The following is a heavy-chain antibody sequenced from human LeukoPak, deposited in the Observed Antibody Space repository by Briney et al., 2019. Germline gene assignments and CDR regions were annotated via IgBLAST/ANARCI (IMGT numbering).Heavy chain of an antibody. D-gene: IGHD3-3*01. CDR2: IKQDGDEK. V-gene: IGHV3-7*01. Sequence: QPGGSLRLSCAASGFTFSSYWMSWVRQIPGKGLEWVANIKQDGDEKYYVDSVKGRFTISRDNSKNTLYLQMNSLRAEDTAVYYCARVGSITIFGVVIIDYYFDYWGQGTLVTVSS. J-gene: IGHJ4*02. CDR3: ARVGSITIFGVVIIDYYFDY. CDR1: GFTFSSYW.